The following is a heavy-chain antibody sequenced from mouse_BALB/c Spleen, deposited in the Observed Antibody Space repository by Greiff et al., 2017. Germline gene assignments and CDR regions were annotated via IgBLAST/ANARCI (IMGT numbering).Heavy chain of an antibody. CDR2: INPYNGDT. D-gene: IGHD1-1*01. CDR1: GYSFTGYF. Sequence: DVQLQESGPELVKPGASVKISCKASGYSFTGYFMNWVMQSHGKSLEWIGRINPYNGDTFYNQKFKGKATLTVDKSSSTAHMELRSLASEDSAVYYCARDKDPYYYGSSYYAMDYWGQGTSVTVSS. CDR3: ARDKDPYYYGSSYYAMDY. J-gene: IGHJ4*01. V-gene: IGHV1-20*02.